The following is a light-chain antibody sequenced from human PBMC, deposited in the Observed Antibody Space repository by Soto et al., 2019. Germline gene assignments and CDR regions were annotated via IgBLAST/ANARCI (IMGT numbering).Light chain of an antibody. CDR2: DAS. CDR3: QVYTILPIP. J-gene: IGKJ5*01. CDR1: QGISNY. Sequence: VNKSPSALSLSARETATLSCRASQGISNYLAWYQQKPGQAPRLLIYDASNRATGIPARFSGTGSGTDFTLTIINLQPEDIATYYCQVYTILPIPFGHGT. V-gene: IGKV3D-11*01.